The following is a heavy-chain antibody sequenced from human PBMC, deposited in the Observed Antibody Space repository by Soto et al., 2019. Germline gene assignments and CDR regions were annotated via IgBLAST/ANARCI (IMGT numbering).Heavy chain of an antibody. CDR1: GGTFSSYA. CDR2: IIPIFGTA. Sequence: SVKVSCKASGGTFSSYAISWVRQAPGQGLEWMGGIIPIFGTANYAQKFQGRVTITADKSTGTAYMELSSLRSEDTAVYYCARDRGFWSGYHYYYYGMDVWGQGTTVTVSS. V-gene: IGHV1-69*06. D-gene: IGHD3-3*01. J-gene: IGHJ6*02. CDR3: ARDRGFWSGYHYYYYGMDV.